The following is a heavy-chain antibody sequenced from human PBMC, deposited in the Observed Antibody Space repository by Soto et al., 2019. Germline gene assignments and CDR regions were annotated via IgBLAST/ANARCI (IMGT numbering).Heavy chain of an antibody. D-gene: IGHD1-26*01. CDR1: GGSISSGGYY. CDR3: ARVRPGDYYMDV. V-gene: IGHV4-31*03. J-gene: IGHJ6*03. Sequence: SETLSLTCTVSGGSISSGGYYWSWIRQHPGKGLEWIGYIYYSGSTYYNPSLKSRVTISVDTSKNQFSLKLSSVTAADTAVYYCARVRPGDYYMDVWGKGTTVNVSS. CDR2: IYYSGST.